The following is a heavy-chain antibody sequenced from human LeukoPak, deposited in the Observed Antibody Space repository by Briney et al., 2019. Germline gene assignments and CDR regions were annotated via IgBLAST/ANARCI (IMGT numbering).Heavy chain of an antibody. CDR1: GYSFTTYW. CDR2: IYPGDSDT. CDR3: ARQHGSGSYYSRAIDY. Sequence: GASLKISCEASGYSFTTYWIGWVRQMPGKGLECMGIIYPGDSDTRYSPSFQGQVTISTDKSISTAYLQWSSLKASDTAMYYCARQHGSGSYYSRAIDYWGQGTLVTVSS. V-gene: IGHV5-51*01. D-gene: IGHD3-10*01. J-gene: IGHJ4*02.